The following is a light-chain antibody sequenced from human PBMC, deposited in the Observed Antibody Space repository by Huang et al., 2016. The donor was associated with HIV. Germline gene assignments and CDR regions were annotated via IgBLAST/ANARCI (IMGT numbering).Light chain of an antibody. CDR3: HQYNNWLLS. CDR2: GSS. CDR1: RSVSTN. Sequence: EILMTQSPATLSVSPGKRVTLSCRANRSVSTNLAWYQQTPGQAPRPLIYGSSTRAPRIPALFSGSGSGTDFSLTISSLQSEDCAVYYCHQYNNWLLSFGGGTRVDI. V-gene: IGKV3-15*01. J-gene: IGKJ4*01.